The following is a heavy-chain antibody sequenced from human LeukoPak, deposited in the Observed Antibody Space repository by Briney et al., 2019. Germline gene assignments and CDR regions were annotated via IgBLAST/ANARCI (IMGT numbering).Heavy chain of an antibody. V-gene: IGHV4-61*02. CDR2: IYTSGST. CDR3: ARDYYGSGSPPSGYNWFDP. CDR1: GGSISSGSYY. D-gene: IGHD3-10*01. J-gene: IGHJ5*02. Sequence: SQTLSLTCTVSGGSISSGSYYWSRIRQPAGKGLEWIGRIYTSGSTNYNPSLKSRVTISVDTSENQFSLKLSSVTAADTAVYYCARDYYGSGSPPSGYNWFDPWGQGTLVTVSS.